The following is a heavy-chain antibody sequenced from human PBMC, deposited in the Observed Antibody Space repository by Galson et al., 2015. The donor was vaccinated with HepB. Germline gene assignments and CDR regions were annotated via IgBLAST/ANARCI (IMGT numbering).Heavy chain of an antibody. CDR1: GFTFSSYA. D-gene: IGHD3-22*01. CDR2: ISGSGGST. Sequence: LRLSCAASGFTFSSYAMSWVRQAPGKGLEWVSAISGSGGSTYYADSVKGRFTISRDNSKNTLYLQMNSLRAEDTAVYYCAKIPDYYDSSGYSYWGQGTLVTVSS. J-gene: IGHJ4*02. V-gene: IGHV3-23*01. CDR3: AKIPDYYDSSGYSY.